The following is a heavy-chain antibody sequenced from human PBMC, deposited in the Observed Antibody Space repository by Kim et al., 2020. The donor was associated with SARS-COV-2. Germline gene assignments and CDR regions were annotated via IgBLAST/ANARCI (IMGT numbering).Heavy chain of an antibody. CDR3: ARGGMVRGLYYYYGMDV. CDR1: GGSFSGYY. J-gene: IGHJ6*02. V-gene: IGHV4-34*01. CDR2: INHSGST. Sequence: SETLSLTCAVYGGSFSGYYWSWIRQPPGKGLEWIGEINHSGSTNYNPSLKSRVTISVDTSKNQFSLKLSSVTAADTAVYYCARGGMVRGLYYYYGMDVWGQGTTVTVSS. D-gene: IGHD3-10*01.